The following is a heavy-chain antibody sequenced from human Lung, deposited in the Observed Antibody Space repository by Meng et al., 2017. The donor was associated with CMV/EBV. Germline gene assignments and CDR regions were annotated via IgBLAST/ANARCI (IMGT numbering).Heavy chain of an antibody. CDR2: LNPESGGT. CDR1: GYKFTDYY. Sequence: SVXVSXXTSGYKFTDYYLHWVRQAPGQGLEWMGWLNPESGGTNSAQKFKGRVTMTRDTSITEAYMELSRLTSDDTAVYFCARGADSSSWYSPYDSWGQGTLVTVSS. CDR3: ARGADSSSWYSPYDS. V-gene: IGHV1-2*02. J-gene: IGHJ5*01. D-gene: IGHD6-13*01.